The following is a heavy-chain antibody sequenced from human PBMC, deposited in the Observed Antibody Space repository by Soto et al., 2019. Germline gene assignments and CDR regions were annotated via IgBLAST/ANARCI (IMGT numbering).Heavy chain of an antibody. CDR1: GGSISSYY. D-gene: IGHD3-10*01. V-gene: IGHV4-59*01. J-gene: IGHJ4*02. CDR2: IYYSGST. CDR3: ARVGGSANIDY. Sequence: KPSETLSLTCTVSGGSISSYYCSWIRQPPGKGLEWIGYIYYSGSTNYNPSLKSRVTISVDTSKNQFSLKLSSATAADTAVYYCARVGGSANIDYWGQGTLVTVSS.